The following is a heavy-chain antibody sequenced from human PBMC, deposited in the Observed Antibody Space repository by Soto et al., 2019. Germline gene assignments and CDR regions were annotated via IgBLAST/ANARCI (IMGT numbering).Heavy chain of an antibody. CDR2: IYYSGST. Sequence: PSETLSLTCTVSGGSISSYYWSWIRQPPGKGLEWIGYIYYSGSTNYNPSLKSRVTISVDTSKNQFSLKLSSVTAADTAVYYCARLVGGAIAALFLDYWGQGTLVTVSS. D-gene: IGHD6-6*01. V-gene: IGHV4-59*08. CDR3: ARLVGGAIAALFLDY. CDR1: GGSISSYY. J-gene: IGHJ4*02.